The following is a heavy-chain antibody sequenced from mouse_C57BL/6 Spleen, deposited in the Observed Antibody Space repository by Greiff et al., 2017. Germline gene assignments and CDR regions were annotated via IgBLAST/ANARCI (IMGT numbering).Heavy chain of an antibody. V-gene: IGHV1-82*01. Sequence: QVQLKESGPELVKPGASVKISCKASGYAFSSSWMNWVKQRPGKGLEWIGRIYPGDGDTNYNGKFKGKATLTADKSSSTAYMQLSSLTSEDSAVYFCAKLGRGAYWGQGTLVTVSA. CDR1: GYAFSSSW. CDR2: IYPGDGDT. D-gene: IGHD4-1*01. CDR3: AKLGRGAY. J-gene: IGHJ3*01.